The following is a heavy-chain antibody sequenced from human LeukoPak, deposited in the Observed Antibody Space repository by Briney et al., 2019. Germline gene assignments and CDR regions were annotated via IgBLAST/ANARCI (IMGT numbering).Heavy chain of an antibody. Sequence: GRSLRLSCAASGFTFSNYAMHWVRQAPGKGLEWVAVISYDETYEYYADSAKGRFTISRDNSKNTLYLQMHSLRPEDTSVYYCARAKGYSALSPYMDVWGKGTTVTVSS. D-gene: IGHD5-18*01. J-gene: IGHJ6*03. CDR3: ARAKGYSALSPYMDV. CDR1: GFTFSNYA. CDR2: ISYDETYE. V-gene: IGHV3-30*01.